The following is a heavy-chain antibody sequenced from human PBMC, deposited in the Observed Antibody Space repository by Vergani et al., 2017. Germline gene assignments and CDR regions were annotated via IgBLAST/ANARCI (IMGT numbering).Heavy chain of an antibody. CDR1: GYSFTSYW. J-gene: IGHJ4*02. CDR2: IYPGDSDT. CDR3: ARLTPNYYDSSGYDDY. V-gene: IGHV5-51*03. D-gene: IGHD3-22*01. Sequence: EVQLVQSGAEVKKPGESLKISCKGSGYSFTSYWIGWVRQMPGKGLEWMGIIYPGDSDTRYSPSFQGQVTISADKSISTAYLQWSSLKASDTAMYYCARLTPNYYDSSGYDDYWGQGTLVTVSS.